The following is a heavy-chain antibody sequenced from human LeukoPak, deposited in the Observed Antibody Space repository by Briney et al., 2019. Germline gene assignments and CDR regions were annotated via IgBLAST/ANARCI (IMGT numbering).Heavy chain of an antibody. D-gene: IGHD3-16*01. CDR3: VREYHGGYFDF. V-gene: IGHV1-46*03. Sequence: GASVKVSCXASGYIFTSYYMHWVRQATGQGLEWLGVVYPSAGTSDPAQRFRARITLSDDTSTSTAYMELRSLKSEDTAIYFCVREYHGGYFDFWGQGTLVTVSS. J-gene: IGHJ4*02. CDR1: GYIFTSYY. CDR2: VYPSAGTS.